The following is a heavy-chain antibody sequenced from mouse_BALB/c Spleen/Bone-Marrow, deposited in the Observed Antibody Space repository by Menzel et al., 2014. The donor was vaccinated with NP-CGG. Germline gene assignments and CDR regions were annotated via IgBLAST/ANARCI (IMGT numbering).Heavy chain of an antibody. CDR3: VSTFDY. CDR1: GSSFTSYY. V-gene: IGHV1-66*01. J-gene: IGHJ2*01. D-gene: IGHD1-1*01. Sequence: VQRVESGPELVKPGASVKISCKASGSSFTSYYIHWVKQRPGKGLGWIGWIFPGSGNTKYNEKFKGKATLTADTSSSTAYMQLSSLTSEDSAVYFCVSTFDYWGQGTTLTVSS. CDR2: IFPGSGNT.